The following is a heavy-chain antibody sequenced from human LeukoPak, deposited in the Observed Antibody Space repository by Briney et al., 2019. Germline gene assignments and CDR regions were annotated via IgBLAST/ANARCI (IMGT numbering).Heavy chain of an antibody. CDR2: IYTSGST. CDR3: ARAPKMVITFDY. J-gene: IGHJ4*02. D-gene: IGHD3-10*01. CDR1: GGSISSGSYY. V-gene: IGHV4-61*02. Sequence: SETLSITCTDSGGSISSGSYYWSWIRQPSGKRLKWIGRIYTSGSTNYNPSLKSRVTISVDTSKNQFSLKLSSVTAANTAVYYCARAPKMVITFDYWGQGTMVTVSS.